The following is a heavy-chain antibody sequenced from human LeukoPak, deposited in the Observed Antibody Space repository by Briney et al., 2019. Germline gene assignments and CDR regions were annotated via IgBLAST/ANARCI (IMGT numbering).Heavy chain of an antibody. J-gene: IGHJ4*02. CDR2: ISSNGGST. Sequence: GGSLRLSCAASGFTFSSYAMHWVHQPPGKGLEYVSAISSNGGSTYYANSVKGRFTISRDNSKNTLYLQMGSLRPEDMAVYYCASPGAYYWGQGTLVTVSS. V-gene: IGHV3-64*01. CDR3: ASPGAYY. CDR1: GFTFSSYA.